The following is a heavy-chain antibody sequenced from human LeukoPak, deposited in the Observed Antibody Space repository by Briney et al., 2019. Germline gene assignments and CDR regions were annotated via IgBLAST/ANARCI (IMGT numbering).Heavy chain of an antibody. J-gene: IGHJ4*02. D-gene: IGHD6-25*01. V-gene: IGHV3-23*01. CDR1: GFPFSRYS. Sequence: GGSLRLSCAASGFPFSRYSMAWVRQAPGRGLDWVSTVGGRGGDRTFYADSVKGRFTVSRGNSRDTVYLQMNNLGADDTAIYYCAKEGLLGGYFFDLWGQGAPVTVSS. CDR3: AKEGLLGGYFFDL. CDR2: VGGRGGDRT.